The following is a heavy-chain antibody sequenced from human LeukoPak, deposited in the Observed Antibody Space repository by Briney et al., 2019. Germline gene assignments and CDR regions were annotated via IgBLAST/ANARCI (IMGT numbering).Heavy chain of an antibody. V-gene: IGHV5-51*01. Sequence: GESLKISCKGSGNSFTSYWIGWVRQMPGKGLEWMGIIYPDDSDTRYSPSFQGQVTFSADKSINTAYLQWSSLKASDTAMYYCARYYYDRSVGPFDYWGQGTLVTVSS. CDR3: ARYYYDRSVGPFDY. J-gene: IGHJ4*02. CDR2: IYPDDSDT. D-gene: IGHD3-22*01. CDR1: GNSFTSYW.